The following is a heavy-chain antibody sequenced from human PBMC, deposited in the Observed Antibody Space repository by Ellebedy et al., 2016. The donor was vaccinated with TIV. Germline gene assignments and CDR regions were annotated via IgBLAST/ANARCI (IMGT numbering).Heavy chain of an antibody. V-gene: IGHV3-53*01. CDR2: IYSAGST. D-gene: IGHD2-2*01. J-gene: IGHJ3*02. Sequence: GESLKISCLVSGINVTTNFMSWVRQAPGKGLEWVSVIYSAGSTYYADSVKGRFTISRDNSKKTLYLQMNSLRADDTAVYYCARGKSRARDAFDIWGQGTMVTVSS. CDR1: GINVTTNF. CDR3: ARGKSRARDAFDI.